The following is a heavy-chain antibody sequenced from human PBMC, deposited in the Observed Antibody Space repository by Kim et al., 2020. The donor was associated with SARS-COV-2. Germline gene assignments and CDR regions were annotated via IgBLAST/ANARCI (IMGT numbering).Heavy chain of an antibody. Sequence: SLRLSCAASGFTFSSHSMHWVRQAPGKGLEWVSYIKSDSSTIYYSDSVKGRFTISRDNAENSLFLQMNSLRDEDTAVYHCARDYDTLTGYRATNYYYFGMDVWGHGTTVTVSS. V-gene: IGHV3-48*02. CDR2: IKSDSSTI. J-gene: IGHJ6*02. CDR3: ARDYDTLTGYRATNYYYFGMDV. D-gene: IGHD3-9*01. CDR1: GFTFSSHS.